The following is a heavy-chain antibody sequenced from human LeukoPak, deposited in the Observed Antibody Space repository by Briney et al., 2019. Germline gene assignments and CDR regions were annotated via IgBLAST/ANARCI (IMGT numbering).Heavy chain of an antibody. CDR2: TYYRSKWYS. CDR3: AGPRDYGGNQYYFDY. J-gene: IGHJ4*02. Sequence: SQTLSLTCAISGDSVSSNSAAWNWIRQSPSRGLEWLGRTYYRSKWYSDYAVSVKGRITINPDTSKNQFSLQLNSVTPEDTAVYYCAGPRDYGGNQYYFDYWGQGTLVTVSS. D-gene: IGHD4-23*01. CDR1: GDSVSSNSAA. V-gene: IGHV6-1*01.